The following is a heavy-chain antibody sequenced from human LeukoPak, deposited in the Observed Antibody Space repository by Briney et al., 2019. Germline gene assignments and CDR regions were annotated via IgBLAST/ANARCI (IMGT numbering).Heavy chain of an antibody. D-gene: IGHD3-10*02. CDR3: ARTPLCGAWFDP. V-gene: IGHV4-30-4*08. CDR1: GGSISSGDYY. Sequence: PSETLSLTCTVSGGSISSGDYYWSWIRQPPGKGLEWIGYIYYNGSTYYNPSLKSRVTISVDTSKNQFSLKLSSVTAADTAVYYCARTPLCGAWFDPWGQGTLVTVSS. J-gene: IGHJ5*02. CDR2: IYYNGST.